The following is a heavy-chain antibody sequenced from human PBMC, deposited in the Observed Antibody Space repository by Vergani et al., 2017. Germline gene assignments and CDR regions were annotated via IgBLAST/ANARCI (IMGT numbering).Heavy chain of an antibody. Sequence: EVQLVESGGGLVKPGGSLRLSCAASGFTFSNAWMSWVRQAPGKGLEWVGRIKSKTDGGTTDYAAPVKGRFTISRDDSKNMLYLQMNSLKTEDTAVYYCTTDVGSYTAPFDYWGQGTLVTVSS. V-gene: IGHV3-15*01. CDR3: TTDVGSYTAPFDY. CDR2: IKSKTDGGTT. D-gene: IGHD3-10*01. CDR1: GFTFSNAW. J-gene: IGHJ4*02.